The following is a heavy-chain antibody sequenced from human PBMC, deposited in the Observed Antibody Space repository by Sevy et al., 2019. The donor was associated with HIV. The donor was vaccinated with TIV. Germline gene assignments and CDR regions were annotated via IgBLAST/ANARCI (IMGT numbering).Heavy chain of an antibody. CDR1: GFSFSYYG. CDR3: ATAYSGSYSHSYLYALDV. D-gene: IGHD1-26*01. CDR2: ISHDGINE. Sequence: GGSLRLSCIGSGFSFSYYGIHWVRQSPGKGLDWVALISHDGINEYYADSVKGRFTISRGNSKNTVYLEMNSLRNEDTAIYFCATAYSGSYSHSYLYALDVWGQGTTVTVSS. J-gene: IGHJ6*02. V-gene: IGHV3-30*03.